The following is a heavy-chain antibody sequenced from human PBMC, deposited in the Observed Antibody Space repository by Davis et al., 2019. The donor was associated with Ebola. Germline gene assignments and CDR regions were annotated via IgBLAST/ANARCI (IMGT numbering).Heavy chain of an antibody. D-gene: IGHD6-13*01. J-gene: IGHJ5*02. Sequence: AASVKVSCKASGYTFTSYDINWVRQATGQGLEWMGWMNPNSGNTGYAQKFQGRVTMTRNTSISTAYMELSSLRSGDTAVYYCARGLRSSSWYVSWGQGTLVTVSS. CDR3: ARGLRSSSWYVS. CDR2: MNPNSGNT. V-gene: IGHV1-8*01. CDR1: GYTFTSYD.